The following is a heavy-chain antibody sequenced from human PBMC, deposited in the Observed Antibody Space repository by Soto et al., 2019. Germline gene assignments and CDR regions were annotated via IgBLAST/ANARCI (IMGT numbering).Heavy chain of an antibody. D-gene: IGHD2-15*01. CDR2: IYSGGST. CDR3: AGVSSGGSCYGRCFAFDI. Sequence: GGSLRLSCAASGFTVSSNYMSWVRQAPGKGLEWVSVIYSGGSTYYGDSVKGRFTISRDKSKNTLYLQMNSLRAEDTAVYYCAGVSSGGSCYGRCFAFDIWGQGTMVTVSS. CDR1: GFTVSSNY. J-gene: IGHJ3*02. V-gene: IGHV3-53*01.